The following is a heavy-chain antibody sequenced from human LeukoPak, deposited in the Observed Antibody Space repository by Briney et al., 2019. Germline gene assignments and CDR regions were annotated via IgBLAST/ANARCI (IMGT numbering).Heavy chain of an antibody. Sequence: GASVKVSCKASGYTFTSYYMHWVRQAPGQGLEGMGIVNPSGGSTSYAQKFQGRVTMTRDTSTRTVYMELSSLRSEDTAVYYCARGTAAAGISNYWGQGTLVTVSS. V-gene: IGHV1-46*01. CDR3: ARGTAAAGISNY. D-gene: IGHD6-13*01. CDR1: GYTFTSYY. J-gene: IGHJ4*02. CDR2: VNPSGGST.